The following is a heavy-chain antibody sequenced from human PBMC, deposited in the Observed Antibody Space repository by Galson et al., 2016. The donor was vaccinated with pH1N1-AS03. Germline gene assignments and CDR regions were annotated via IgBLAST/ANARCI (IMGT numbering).Heavy chain of an antibody. CDR2: INSDGTST. CDR1: GSALTSYW. CDR3: IGQEYITSLGWSQPF. J-gene: IGHJ4*02. D-gene: IGHD2/OR15-2a*01. V-gene: IGHV3-74*03. Sequence: SLRLSCAASGSALTSYWNHWVRQAPGKGLVWVARINSDGTSTTYADSVKGRFTISRDSDKNTLYLQMNSLRAEDTALYYCIGQEYITSLGWSQPFWGPGIQVTVSS.